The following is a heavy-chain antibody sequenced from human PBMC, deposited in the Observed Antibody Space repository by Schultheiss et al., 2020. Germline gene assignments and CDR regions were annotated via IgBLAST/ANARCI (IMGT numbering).Heavy chain of an antibody. V-gene: IGHV3-74*01. CDR3: ARVLSSGWFSWFDP. CDR2: INSDGSST. D-gene: IGHD6-19*01. Sequence: GESLKISCAASGFTFSSYWKHWVRQTPGKGLVWVSRINSDGSSTSYADSVKGRFTISRDNAKNTLYLQMNSLRAEDTAVYYCARVLSSGWFSWFDPWGQGTLVTVSS. J-gene: IGHJ5*02. CDR1: GFTFSSYW.